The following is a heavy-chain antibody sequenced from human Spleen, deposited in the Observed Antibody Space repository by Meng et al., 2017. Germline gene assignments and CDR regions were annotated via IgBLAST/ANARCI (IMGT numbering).Heavy chain of an antibody. CDR1: GFTFTDYY. CDR3: ARFSSPGIAVSINWYFDL. V-gene: IGHV3-11*01. J-gene: IGHJ2*01. CDR2: ISSSGNTI. Sequence: GESLKISCVASGFTFTDYYVTWIRQAPGKGLEWISYISSSGNTIYYADSVKGRFSISRDNAQNSLYLQMNGLRAEDTAVYYCARFSSPGIAVSINWYFDLWGRGTLVTVSS. D-gene: IGHD6-19*01.